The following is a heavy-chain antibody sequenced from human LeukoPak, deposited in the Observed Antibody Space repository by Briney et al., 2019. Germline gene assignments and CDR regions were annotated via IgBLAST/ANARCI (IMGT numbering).Heavy chain of an antibody. D-gene: IGHD3-10*01. CDR2: IKQDGSEK. Sequence: GGSLRLSCAASGFTFSNYWMSWVRQAPGKGLEWVANIKQDGSEKYYVDSVKGRFTISRDNAKNSLYLQMNSLRAEDTAVYYCARDKKALYYGSGGLYYYYYMDVWGKGTTVTIS. V-gene: IGHV3-7*01. J-gene: IGHJ6*03. CDR3: ARDKKALYYGSGGLYYYYYMDV. CDR1: GFTFSNYW.